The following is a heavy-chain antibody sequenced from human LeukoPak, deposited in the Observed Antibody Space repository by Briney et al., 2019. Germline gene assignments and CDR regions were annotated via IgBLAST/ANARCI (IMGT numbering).Heavy chain of an antibody. CDR2: IFYSGST. D-gene: IGHD3-10*01. J-gene: IGHJ1*01. Sequence: SQTLSLTCTVSGGSISSGGFYWSWVRQHPGKGLEWVGYIFYSGSTYYNPSLKSRISISVDTSKNQFSLKLTSVTAADTAVYYCARVIRGSGSEYFQHWGQGALVTVSS. CDR1: GGSISSGGFY. CDR3: ARVIRGSGSEYFQH. V-gene: IGHV4-31*03.